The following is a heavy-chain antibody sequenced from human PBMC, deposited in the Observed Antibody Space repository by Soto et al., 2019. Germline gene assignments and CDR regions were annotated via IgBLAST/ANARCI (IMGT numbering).Heavy chain of an antibody. V-gene: IGHV4-4*02. CDR2: IYRTGST. CDR1: GGSFTSNNW. J-gene: IGHJ4*02. Sequence: PSETLSLTCAVSGGSFTSNNWWTWVRQPPGQGLEWIGEIYRTGSTNYNPSLKSRVTISLDKSENQFSLKLASMTAADTAVYYCARGGGYDPFDYWGQGTQVTVSS. CDR3: ARGGGYDPFDY. D-gene: IGHD5-12*01.